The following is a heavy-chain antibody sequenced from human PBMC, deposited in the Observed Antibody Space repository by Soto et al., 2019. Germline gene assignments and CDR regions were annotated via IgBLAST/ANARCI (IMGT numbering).Heavy chain of an antibody. CDR2: IWYDGSNK. V-gene: IGHV3-33*01. J-gene: IGHJ4*02. CDR3: ARANSGSYKHSAY. D-gene: IGHD1-26*01. CDR1: GFTFSSDG. Sequence: GGCLRLSCAASGFTFSSDGMHWVRQAPGKGLEWVAVIWYDGSNKYYADSVKGRFTISRDNSKNTLYLQMNSLRAEDTAVYYCARANSGSYKHSAYWAQGPLVTVSS.